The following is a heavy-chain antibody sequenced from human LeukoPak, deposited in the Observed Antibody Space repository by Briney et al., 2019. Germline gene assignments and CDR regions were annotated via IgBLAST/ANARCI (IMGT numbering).Heavy chain of an antibody. J-gene: IGHJ3*02. CDR3: ATQRGTDYYDSSGYFDAFDI. CDR1: GFTFSSYE. D-gene: IGHD3-22*01. Sequence: PGGSLRLSCAASGFTFSSYEMNWVRQAPGKGLEWVSYISSSGSTIYYADSVKGRFTISRDNAKNSLYLQMNSLRAEDTAVYYCATQRGTDYYDSSGYFDAFDIWGQGTMVTVPS. CDR2: ISSSGSTI. V-gene: IGHV3-48*03.